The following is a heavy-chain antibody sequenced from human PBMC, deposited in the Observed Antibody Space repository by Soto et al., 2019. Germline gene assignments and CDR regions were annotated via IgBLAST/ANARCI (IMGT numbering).Heavy chain of an antibody. CDR3: AKESRAARPIGYYYGMDV. J-gene: IGHJ6*02. CDR1: GLPFSSLG. V-gene: IGHV3-30*18. CDR2: ISYDGSNK. Sequence: QVQLVESGGGVVQPGRSLRLSCAASGLPFSSLGMHWVRRAPGRGWEGVAVISYDGSNKYYADSVKGRFTISRDNSKNTLYLQMNSLRAEDTAVYYCAKESRAARPIGYYYGMDVWGQGTTVTVSS. D-gene: IGHD6-6*01.